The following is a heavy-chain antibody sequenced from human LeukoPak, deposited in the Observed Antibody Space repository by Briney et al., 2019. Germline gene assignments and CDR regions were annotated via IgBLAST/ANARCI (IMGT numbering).Heavy chain of an antibody. D-gene: IGHD3-10*01. Sequence: PSETLSLTCTVSGGSISSYYWSWIRQPPGKGLEWIGYIYYSGSTNYNPSLKSRVTTSVDTSKNQFSLKLSSVTAADTAVYYCARDIGSGSFDYWGQGTLVTVSS. J-gene: IGHJ4*02. CDR1: GGSISSYY. CDR3: ARDIGSGSFDY. CDR2: IYYSGST. V-gene: IGHV4-59*01.